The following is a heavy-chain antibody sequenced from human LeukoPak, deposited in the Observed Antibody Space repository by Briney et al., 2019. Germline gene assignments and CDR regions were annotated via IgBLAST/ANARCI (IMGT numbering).Heavy chain of an antibody. CDR3: ARDRVYSGSPGVFGY. D-gene: IGHD1-26*01. Sequence: ASVKVSCKASGYTFTNYDINWVRQATGQGLEWMGWINPNSGGTNYAQKFQGRVTMTRDTSISTAYMELSRLRSDDTAVYYCARDRVYSGSPGVFGYWGQGTLVTVSS. CDR1: GYTFTNYD. J-gene: IGHJ4*02. V-gene: IGHV1-2*02. CDR2: INPNSGGT.